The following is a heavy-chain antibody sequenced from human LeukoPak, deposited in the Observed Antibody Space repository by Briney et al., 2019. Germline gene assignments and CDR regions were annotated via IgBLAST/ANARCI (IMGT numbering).Heavy chain of an antibody. D-gene: IGHD2-2*01. V-gene: IGHV5-51*01. CDR2: IYPGDSDT. CDR3: ARHHRDETGYCSSASCRALDY. J-gene: IGHJ4*02. CDR1: GYSFTGYW. Sequence: GESLKISCQGSGYSFTGYWVAWVRQMPGKGLEWMGFIYPGDSDTSYSPSFQGQVTISADKSISATYLQWSSLKASDTAMYYCARHHRDETGYCSSASCRALDYWGQGTLVTVSS.